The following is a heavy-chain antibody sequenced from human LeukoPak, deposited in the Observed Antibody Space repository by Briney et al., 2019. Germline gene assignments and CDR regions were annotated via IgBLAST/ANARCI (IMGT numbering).Heavy chain of an antibody. D-gene: IGHD2-15*01. J-gene: IGHJ6*02. CDR1: GFTFSSYT. CDR2: ISSSRSSL. CDR3: ARDPTPRYCSGGSCYTHYGMDV. Sequence: PGGSLRLSCAASGFTFSSYTMNWVRQAPGKGLEWVSSISSSRSSLYYPDSVKGRFTISRDNAKNTLFLQMNGLRAEDTAVYYCARDPTPRYCSGGSCYTHYGMDVWGQGTTVTVSS. V-gene: IGHV3-21*01.